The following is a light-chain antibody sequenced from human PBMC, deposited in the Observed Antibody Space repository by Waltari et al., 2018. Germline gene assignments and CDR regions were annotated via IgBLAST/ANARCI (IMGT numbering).Light chain of an antibody. J-gene: IGLJ3*02. Sequence: SSELTQGPDVSVALGQTVKITCQGDSIRTSYASWYQVKQGQAPVLVLFGKEKRPSGIPDRISGYSSGTTASLTITGAQAEDEADYYCHSRKGRDNQVVFGGGTKLTVL. V-gene: IGLV3-19*01. CDR2: GKE. CDR3: HSRKGRDNQVV. CDR1: SIRTSY.